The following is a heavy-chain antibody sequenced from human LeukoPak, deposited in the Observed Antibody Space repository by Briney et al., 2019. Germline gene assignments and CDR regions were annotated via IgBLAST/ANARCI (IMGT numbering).Heavy chain of an antibody. CDR1: GFTFGSSD. CDR3: ARGSGSSSWYSLDC. V-gene: IGHV3-13*05. J-gene: IGHJ4*02. CDR2: ISTAGDP. Sequence: PGGSLRLSCEASGFTFGSSDMHWVRQATGKGLEWVSTISTAGDPYYPGSVKGRFTISRENAKNSLYLQMNSLRAGDTAVYYCARGSGSSSWYSLDCWGQGTLVTVSS. D-gene: IGHD6-13*01.